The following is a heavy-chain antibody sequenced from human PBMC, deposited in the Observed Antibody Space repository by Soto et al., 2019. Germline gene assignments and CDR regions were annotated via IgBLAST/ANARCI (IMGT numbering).Heavy chain of an antibody. CDR2: INPSGGST. J-gene: IGHJ6*02. Sequence: ASVKVSCKASEGTFSSYAISWVRQAPGQGLEWMGIINPSGGSTSYAQKFQGRVTMTRDTSTSTVYMELSSLRSEDTAVYYCASPPAGRYYGMDVWGQGTTVTVSS. D-gene: IGHD2-2*01. V-gene: IGHV1-46*01. CDR3: ASPPAGRYYGMDV. CDR1: EGTFSSYA.